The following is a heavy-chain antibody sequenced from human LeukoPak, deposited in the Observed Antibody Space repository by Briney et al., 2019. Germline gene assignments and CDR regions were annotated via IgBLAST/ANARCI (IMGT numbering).Heavy chain of an antibody. V-gene: IGHV4-31*03. CDR3: ARAPTTVTTPHNYYGMDV. Sequence: PSETLSLTCTVSGGSISSGGYYWSWIRQHPGKGLEWIGYIYYSGSTYYNPSLKSRVTISVDTSKNQFSLKLSSVTAADTAVYYCARAPTTVTTPHNYYGMDVWGQGTTVTVSS. J-gene: IGHJ6*02. CDR2: IYYSGST. D-gene: IGHD4-17*01. CDR1: GGSISSGGYY.